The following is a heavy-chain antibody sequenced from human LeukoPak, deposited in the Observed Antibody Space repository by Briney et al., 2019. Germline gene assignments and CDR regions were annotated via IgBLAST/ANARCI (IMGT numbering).Heavy chain of an antibody. Sequence: ASVKVSCKASGYTFTGYYMHWVRQAPGQGLEWMGWINPNSGGTNYAQKFQGRVTMTRDTSISTAYMELSRLRSDDTAVYYCAIGHSKVQLFIFGLDYWGQGTLVTVSS. D-gene: IGHD3-3*01. J-gene: IGHJ4*02. CDR1: GYTFTGYY. V-gene: IGHV1-2*02. CDR2: INPNSGGT. CDR3: AIGHSKVQLFIFGLDY.